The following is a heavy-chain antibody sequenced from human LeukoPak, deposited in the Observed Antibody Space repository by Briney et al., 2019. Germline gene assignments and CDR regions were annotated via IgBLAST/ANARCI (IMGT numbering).Heavy chain of an antibody. CDR2: IYSGGST. Sequence: PGGSLRLSCAVSGVSISSHYMNWVRQATGKGLEWVSVIYSGGSTYYADSVKGRFTISRDNSKNMLYLQMDSLRAEDTAVYYCARSWNARLNFDYWGQGTLVTVSS. CDR3: ARSWNARLNFDY. V-gene: IGHV3-66*02. J-gene: IGHJ4*02. CDR1: GVSISSHY. D-gene: IGHD1-1*01.